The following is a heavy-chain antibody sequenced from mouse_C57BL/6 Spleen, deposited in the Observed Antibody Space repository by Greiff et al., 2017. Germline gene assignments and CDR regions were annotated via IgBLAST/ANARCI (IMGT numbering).Heavy chain of an antibody. V-gene: IGHV1-66*01. CDR2: IYPGSGNT. D-gene: IGHD2-1*01. J-gene: IGHJ2*01. CDR3: ARERDGNLDY. Sequence: QVQLQQSGPELVKPGASVKLSCKASGYSFTSYYIHWVKQRPGQGLEWIGWIYPGSGNTKYNEKFKGKATLTADTSSSTAYMQLSSLTSEDSAVYYCARERDGNLDYWGQGTTLTVSS. CDR1: GYSFTSYY.